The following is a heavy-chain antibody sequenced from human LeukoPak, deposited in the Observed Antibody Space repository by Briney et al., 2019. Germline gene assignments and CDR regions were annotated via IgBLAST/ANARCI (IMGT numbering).Heavy chain of an antibody. Sequence: SETLSLTCAVSGGSISSGGYSWSWIREPPGKGLEWIGYIYHSGSTYYNPSLKSRVTISVDRSKNQFSLKLSSVTAADTAVYYCARGPLPTSYYDYGMDVWGQGTTVTVSS. CDR1: GGSISSGGYS. V-gene: IGHV4-30-2*01. D-gene: IGHD2-2*01. CDR3: ARGPLPTSYYDYGMDV. J-gene: IGHJ6*02. CDR2: IYHSGST.